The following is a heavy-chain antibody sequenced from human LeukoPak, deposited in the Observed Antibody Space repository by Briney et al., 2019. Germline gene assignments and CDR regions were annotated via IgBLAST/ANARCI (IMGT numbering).Heavy chain of an antibody. CDR1: GGTFSSYA. CDR3: ARGRTYCSSTSCYTGYFGY. Sequence: VASVKVSCKASGGTFSSYAISWVRQAPGQGLEWMGGIIPIFGTANYAQKFQGRVTITTDESTSTAYMELSSLRSEDTAVYYCARGRTYCSSTSCYTGYFGYWGQGTLVTVSS. D-gene: IGHD2-2*02. J-gene: IGHJ4*02. CDR2: IIPIFGTA. V-gene: IGHV1-69*05.